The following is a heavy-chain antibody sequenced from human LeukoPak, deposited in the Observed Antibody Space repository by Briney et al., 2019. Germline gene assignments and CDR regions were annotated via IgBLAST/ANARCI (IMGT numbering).Heavy chain of an antibody. V-gene: IGHV3-30*02. J-gene: IGHJ4*02. CDR3: AKEHRLYNYYFDY. Sequence: GGSPRLSRAASGFTFSSYGMHWVCQAPGKGLGRVAFIRYDGSNKYYADSVKGRFTISRDNSKNTLYLQMNSLKAEDTAVYYCAKEHRLYNYYFDYWGQGTLVTVSS. D-gene: IGHD1-14*01. CDR1: GFTFSSYG. CDR2: IRYDGSNK.